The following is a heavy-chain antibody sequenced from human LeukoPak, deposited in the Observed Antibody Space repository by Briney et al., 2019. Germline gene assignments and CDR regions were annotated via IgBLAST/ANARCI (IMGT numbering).Heavy chain of an antibody. CDR2: IYSSGST. J-gene: IGHJ4*02. D-gene: IGHD3-22*01. Sequence: SETLSLTCTVSGGSISSYYWSWIRQPPGKGLEWIGYIYSSGSTSYNPSLKSRVTISIDTSKDQFALKLSSVTAADTAVYYCARLDYYYDSGAYSWYFDYWGQGTLVTVSS. CDR3: ARLDYYYDSGAYSWYFDY. V-gene: IGHV4-4*09. CDR1: GGSISSYY.